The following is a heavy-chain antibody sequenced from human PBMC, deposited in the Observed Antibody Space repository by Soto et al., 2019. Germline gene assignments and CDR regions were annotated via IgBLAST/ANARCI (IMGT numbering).Heavy chain of an antibody. Sequence: GESLKISCAASGFTISSYWMHWVRQAPGKGLVWVSRINSDESSTDYADSVKGRFTISRGNAKNTLYLQMNSLRAEDTALYYCSISKATSGKNWFDPWGQGTLVNV. CDR3: SISKATSGKNWFDP. J-gene: IGHJ5*02. D-gene: IGHD1-26*01. V-gene: IGHV3-74*01. CDR1: GFTISSYW. CDR2: INSDESST.